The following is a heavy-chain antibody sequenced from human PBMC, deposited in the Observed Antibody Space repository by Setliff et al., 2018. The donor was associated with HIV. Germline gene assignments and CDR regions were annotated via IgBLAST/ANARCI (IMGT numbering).Heavy chain of an antibody. Sequence: ASVKVSCKASGYTFTGYFMHWVRQAPGQGLEWVGRINPNSGDTNFAQKFQGRITMTRDTSISTAYLELNRLRSDDTAVYYCAREYDVLTGYYISAFDIWGQGTMVTVS. CDR1: GYTFTGYF. CDR3: AREYDVLTGYYISAFDI. J-gene: IGHJ3*02. CDR2: INPNSGDT. D-gene: IGHD3-9*01. V-gene: IGHV1-2*06.